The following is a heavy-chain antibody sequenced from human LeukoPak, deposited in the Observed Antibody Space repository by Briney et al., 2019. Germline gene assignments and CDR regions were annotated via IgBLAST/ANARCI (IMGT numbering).Heavy chain of an antibody. V-gene: IGHV3-9*03. CDR2: ISWNSGSI. CDR1: GFTFDDYA. J-gene: IGHJ4*02. CDR3: VKDVGLGFCSGGSCSAHFDY. D-gene: IGHD2-15*01. Sequence: GGSLRLSCAASGFTFDDYAKHWVRQAPGKGLEWVSGISWNSGSIVYVDSVKGRFTISRDNAKNSLYLQMDSLRPEDMALYYCVKDVGLGFCSGGSCSAHFDYWGQGTLVTVSS.